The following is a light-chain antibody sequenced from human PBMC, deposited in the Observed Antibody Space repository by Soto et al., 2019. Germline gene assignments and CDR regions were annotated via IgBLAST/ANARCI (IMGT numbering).Light chain of an antibody. Sequence: EMVLTQSPGTLSLSPGERATLSCRASQSVSSRYLAWYQQKPGQASRLLIYDASSRATGIPDRFSGSGSGTDFTPTTSRLEPEDFAVYYCQQYGRSPPYTFGQGTKLEIK. CDR3: QQYGRSPPYT. CDR1: QSVSSRY. V-gene: IGKV3-20*01. CDR2: DAS. J-gene: IGKJ2*01.